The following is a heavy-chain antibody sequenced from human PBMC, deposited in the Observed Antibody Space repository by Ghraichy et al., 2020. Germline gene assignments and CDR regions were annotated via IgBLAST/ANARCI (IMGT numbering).Heavy chain of an antibody. V-gene: IGHV3-53*01. Sequence: GGSLRLSCAASGFTVSSNYMSWVRQAPGKGLEWVSVIYSGGSTYYADSVKGRFTISRDNSKNTLYLQMNSLRAEDTAVYYCASGDSSVEGFDYWGQGTLVTVSS. CDR2: IYSGGST. CDR1: GFTVSSNY. D-gene: IGHD4-17*01. CDR3: ASGDSSVEGFDY. J-gene: IGHJ4*02.